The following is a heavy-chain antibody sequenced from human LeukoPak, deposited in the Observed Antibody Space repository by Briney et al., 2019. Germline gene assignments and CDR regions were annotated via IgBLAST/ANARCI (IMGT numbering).Heavy chain of an antibody. V-gene: IGHV3-21*01. D-gene: IGHD2-15*01. CDR3: ASLDLGYCSGGSCYGRDY. J-gene: IGHJ4*02. CDR2: ISSSSSYI. CDR1: GFTFSIYS. Sequence: GGSLRLSCAASGFTFSIYSMNWVRQAPGKGLEWVSSISSSSSYIYYADSVKGRFTISRDNAKNSLYLQMNSLRAEDTAVYYCASLDLGYCSGGSCYGRDYWGQGTLVTVST.